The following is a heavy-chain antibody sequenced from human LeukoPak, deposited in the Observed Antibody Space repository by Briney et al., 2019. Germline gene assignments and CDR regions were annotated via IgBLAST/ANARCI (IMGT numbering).Heavy chain of an antibody. Sequence: PSETLSLTCTVSGGSISSSTYYWGWIRQPPGKGLEWIGSIYYSGSTYYNPSLKSRVTISVDTSKNQFSLKLTSVTAADTAVYYCARDKRATMIVGVRGYNWFDPWGQGTLVTVSS. CDR2: IYYSGST. D-gene: IGHD3-22*01. CDR3: ARDKRATMIVGVRGYNWFDP. V-gene: IGHV4-39*07. CDR1: GGSISSSTYY. J-gene: IGHJ5*02.